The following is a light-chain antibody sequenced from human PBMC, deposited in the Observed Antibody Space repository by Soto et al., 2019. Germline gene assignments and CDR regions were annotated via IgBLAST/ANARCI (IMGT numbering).Light chain of an antibody. J-gene: IGLJ2*01. CDR2: EVS. V-gene: IGLV2-14*01. Sequence: QSALTQPASVSGSPGQSITISCTGTGSDVGGYNFVSWYQQHPNKAPRLMIYEVSNRPSGVSNRFSGSKSGNTASLTISGLQAEDEADYYCSSFTSSSTLVVFGGGTKVTVL. CDR1: GSDVGGYNF. CDR3: SSFTSSSTLVV.